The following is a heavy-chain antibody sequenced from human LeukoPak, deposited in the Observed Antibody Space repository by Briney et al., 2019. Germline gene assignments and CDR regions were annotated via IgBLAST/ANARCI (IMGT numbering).Heavy chain of an antibody. CDR2: ISGSGGNT. J-gene: IGHJ4*02. Sequence: GGSLRLSCAASGFTFSSYSMNWVRQAPGKGLEWVSTISGSGGNTYYADSVKGRFTISRDNSKDTLYLQMNNLRAEDTAVYYFATRFDTYGSKIDCWGQGTLVTVSS. V-gene: IGHV3-23*01. D-gene: IGHD3-10*01. CDR1: GFTFSSYS. CDR3: ATRFDTYGSKIDC.